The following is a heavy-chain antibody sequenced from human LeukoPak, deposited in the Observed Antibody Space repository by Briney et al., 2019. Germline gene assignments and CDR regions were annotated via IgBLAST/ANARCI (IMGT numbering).Heavy chain of an antibody. CDR1: GSTFSSYG. CDR2: ISYDGSNK. CDR3: ARGHDYGDFFDY. V-gene: IGHV3-30*03. Sequence: PGGSLRLSCAASGSTFSSYGMHWVRQAPGKGLEWVAVISYDGSNKYYADSVKGRFTISRDNSKNTLYLQMNSLRAEDTAVYYCARGHDYGDFFDYWGQGTLVTVSS. D-gene: IGHD4-17*01. J-gene: IGHJ4*02.